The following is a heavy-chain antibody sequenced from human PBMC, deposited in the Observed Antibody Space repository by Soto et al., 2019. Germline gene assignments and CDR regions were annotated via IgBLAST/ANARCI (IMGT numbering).Heavy chain of an antibody. CDR2: IIPIFGTA. D-gene: IGHD4-17*01. Sequence: SVKVSCKASGGTFSSYAISWVRQAPGQGLEWMGGIIPIFGTANYAQKFQGRVTITAGESTSTAYMVLSSLRSEDTAVYYCAIYRLSGDYAGYYYGMDVWGQGTTVTVSS. J-gene: IGHJ6*02. CDR1: GGTFSSYA. CDR3: AIYRLSGDYAGYYYGMDV. V-gene: IGHV1-69*13.